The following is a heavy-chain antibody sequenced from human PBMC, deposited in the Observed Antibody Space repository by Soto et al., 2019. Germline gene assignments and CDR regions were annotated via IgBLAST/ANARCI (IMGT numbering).Heavy chain of an antibody. CDR3: ARGSLWLQNSDDFDY. V-gene: IGHV4-31*03. D-gene: IGHD5-12*01. Sequence: QVQLQESGPGLVKPSQTLSLTRTVSGGSISSGGYYWSWIRQHPGKGLEWIGYIYYSGSTYYNPSLKSRVTISVDTSKNQFSLKLSSVTAADTAVYYCARGSLWLQNSDDFDYWGQGTLVTVSS. CDR1: GGSISSGGYY. J-gene: IGHJ4*02. CDR2: IYYSGST.